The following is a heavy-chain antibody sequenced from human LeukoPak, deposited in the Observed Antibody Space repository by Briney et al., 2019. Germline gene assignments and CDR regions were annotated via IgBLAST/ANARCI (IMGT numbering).Heavy chain of an antibody. D-gene: IGHD2-15*01. Sequence: GSLRLSCAASGSTFSGHNMNWIRQPPGKGLEWIASIYYSGTTHYNPSHQSRVTMSVDTSKNQFSLKLSSVTAADMAVYYCARVNTQGVPSPWGQGILVTVSS. J-gene: IGHJ5*02. V-gene: IGHV4-38-2*01. CDR2: IYYSGTT. CDR1: GSTFSGHN. CDR3: ARVNTQGVPSP.